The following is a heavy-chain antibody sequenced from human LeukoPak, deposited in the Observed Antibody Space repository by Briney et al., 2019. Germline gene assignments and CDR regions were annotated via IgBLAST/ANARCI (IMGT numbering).Heavy chain of an antibody. J-gene: IGHJ4*02. CDR2: TYYRSKWNN. CDR1: GDSVSSNSVA. CDR3: ARERYYFDY. Sequence: SQTLSLTCAISGDSVSSNSVAWNWIRQSPSRGLEWLGRTYYRSKWNNEYAESVRSRITINPDTSKNPFSLHLDSVTPEDTAVYYCARERYYFDYWGQGTLVTVSS. V-gene: IGHV6-1*01.